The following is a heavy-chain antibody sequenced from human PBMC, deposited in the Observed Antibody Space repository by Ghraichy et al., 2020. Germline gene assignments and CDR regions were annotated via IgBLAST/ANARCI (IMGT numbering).Heavy chain of an antibody. CDR3: TTAVVLSSAWET. J-gene: IGHJ5*02. CDR1: GFAFNTYA. D-gene: IGHD6-25*01. V-gene: IGHV3-48*02. CDR2: ISSGGPTI. Sequence: ETLSLTCTASGFAFNTYAMNWVRQAPGKGLEWISYISSGGPTIYYADAVKGRFTVSRDNPKNSLFLQMSSLRDEDSAVYYCTTAVVLSSAWETWGQGTLVTVSS.